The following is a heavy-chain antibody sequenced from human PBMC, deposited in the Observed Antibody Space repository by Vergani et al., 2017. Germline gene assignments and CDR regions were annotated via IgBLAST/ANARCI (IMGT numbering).Heavy chain of an antibody. J-gene: IGHJ6*03. Sequence: QLHLQESGPGLVTPSETLSLTCTVSGGSITSSSYYWGWIRQPPGKGLEWIGSIYYSGSTYYNPSLKSRVTISVDTSKNQFSLKLSSVTAADTAVYYCSRHSSSLSTRYYYYYMDVWGKGTTVTVSS. CDR2: IYYSGST. CDR3: SRHSSSLSTRYYYYYMDV. D-gene: IGHD6-6*01. V-gene: IGHV4-39*01. CDR1: GGSITSSSYY.